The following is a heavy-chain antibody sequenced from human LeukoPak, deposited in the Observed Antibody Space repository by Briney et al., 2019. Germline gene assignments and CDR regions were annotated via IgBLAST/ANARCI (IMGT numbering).Heavy chain of an antibody. V-gene: IGHV3-74*01. J-gene: IGHJ4*02. Sequence: GSLRLSCEASGFTFSSYWMHWVRQAPGKGLVWVSHIINDVSRTSYTDSVKCRFTISRDNAKNTVYLQMNSLRAEDTAVYYCARSDGGFDYWGQGTLVTVSA. D-gene: IGHD5-24*01. CDR2: IINDVSRT. CDR3: ARSDGGFDY. CDR1: GFTFSSYW.